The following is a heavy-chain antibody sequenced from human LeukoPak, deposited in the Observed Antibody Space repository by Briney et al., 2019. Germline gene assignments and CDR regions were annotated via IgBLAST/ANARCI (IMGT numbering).Heavy chain of an antibody. J-gene: IGHJ4*02. D-gene: IGHD3-22*01. CDR3: AKPVEGGSSGYYQPGYFDY. Sequence: GGSLRLSCAASGFTFSSYAMSWVRQAPGKGLEWVSAISGSGGSTYYADSVKGRFTISRDNSKNTLYLQMNSLRAEDTAVYYCAKPVEGGSSGYYQPGYFDYWGQGTLVTVSS. CDR1: GFTFSSYA. CDR2: ISGSGGST. V-gene: IGHV3-23*01.